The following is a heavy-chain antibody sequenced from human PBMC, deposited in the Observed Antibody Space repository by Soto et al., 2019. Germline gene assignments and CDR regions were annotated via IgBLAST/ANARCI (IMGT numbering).Heavy chain of an antibody. D-gene: IGHD6-13*01. CDR1: GYTFTSYG. J-gene: IGHJ4*02. CDR3: ARIRMRQQLFLDQEYYFDY. Sequence: QVQLVQSGAEVKKPGASVKVSCKASGYTFTSYGISWVRQAPGQGLEWMGWISAYNGNTNYAQKLQGRVTMTTDTSTVTAYMELRGLRSDDTAVYYCARIRMRQQLFLDQEYYFDYRGQGTLVTVSS. V-gene: IGHV1-18*01. CDR2: ISAYNGNT.